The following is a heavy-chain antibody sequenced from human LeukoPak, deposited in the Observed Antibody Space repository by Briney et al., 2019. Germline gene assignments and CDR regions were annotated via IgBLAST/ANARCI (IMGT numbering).Heavy chain of an antibody. Sequence: PGGSLRLSCAASGFTFSSYGMHWVRQAPGKGLEWVAVISYDGSNKYYADSVKGRFTISRDNSKNTLYLQMNSLRAEDTAVYYCAKGIMWFISPFDPWGQGTLVTVSS. CDR1: GFTFSSYG. D-gene: IGHD2-8*02. V-gene: IGHV3-30*18. J-gene: IGHJ5*02. CDR3: AKGIMWFISPFDP. CDR2: ISYDGSNK.